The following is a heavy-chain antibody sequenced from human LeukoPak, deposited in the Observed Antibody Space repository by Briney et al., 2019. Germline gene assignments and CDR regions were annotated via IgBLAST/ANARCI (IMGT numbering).Heavy chain of an antibody. J-gene: IGHJ5*02. CDR2: IWYDGSNK. V-gene: IGHV3-33*01. CDR3: ARDVYYYDSSGYLNWFDP. CDR1: GFTFSSYG. Sequence: GRSLRLSCAASGFTFSSYGMHWVRQAPGKGLEWVAVIWYDGSNKYYADSVKGQFTISRDNSKNTLYLQMNSLRAEDTAVYYCARDVYYYDSSGYLNWFDPWSQGTLVTVSS. D-gene: IGHD3-22*01.